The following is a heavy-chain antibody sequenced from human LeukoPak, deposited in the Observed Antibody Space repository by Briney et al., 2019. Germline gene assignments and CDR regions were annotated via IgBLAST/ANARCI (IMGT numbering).Heavy chain of an antibody. CDR1: GGTFSSYA. Sequence: SVKVSCKXSGGTFSSYAISWVRQAPGQGLEWMGGIIPIFGTANYSQKFQGRVTITTDESTSTAYMELSSLRSEDTAVYYCARNPMVRGVIISHYYYYMDVWGKGTTVTVSS. CDR3: ARNPMVRGVIISHYYYYMDV. J-gene: IGHJ6*03. CDR2: IIPIFGTA. D-gene: IGHD3-10*01. V-gene: IGHV1-69*05.